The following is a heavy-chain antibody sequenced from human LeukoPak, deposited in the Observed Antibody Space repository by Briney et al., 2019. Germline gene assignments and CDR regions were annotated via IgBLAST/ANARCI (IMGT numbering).Heavy chain of an antibody. Sequence: SEALSLTCTVSGGSISSYYRSWIRQPAGKGLEWIGRIYTSGSTNYNPSLKSRVTMSVDTSKNQFSLKLSSVTAADTAVYYCAREQYYYDSSGYHPWGQGTLVTVSS. CDR1: GGSISSYY. V-gene: IGHV4-4*07. J-gene: IGHJ5*02. CDR2: IYTSGST. CDR3: AREQYYYDSSGYHP. D-gene: IGHD3-22*01.